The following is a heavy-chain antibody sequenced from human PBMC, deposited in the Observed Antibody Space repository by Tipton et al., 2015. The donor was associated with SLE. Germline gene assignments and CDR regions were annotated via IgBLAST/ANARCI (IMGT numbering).Heavy chain of an antibody. CDR1: GGSISSSNW. J-gene: IGHJ4*02. CDR3: ARVGPFGVVGFDY. Sequence: TLSLTCAVSGGSISSSNWWSWVRQPPGKGLEWIGYIYYSGSTYYNPSLKSRVTISVDTSKNQFSLKLSSVTAADTAVYYCARVGPFGVVGFDYWGQGTLVTVSS. D-gene: IGHD3-3*01. V-gene: IGHV4-30-4*01. CDR2: IYYSGST.